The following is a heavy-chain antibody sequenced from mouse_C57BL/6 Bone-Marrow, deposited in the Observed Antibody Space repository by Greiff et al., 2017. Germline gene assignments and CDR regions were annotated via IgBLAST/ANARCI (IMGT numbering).Heavy chain of an antibody. CDR1: GYTFTSYW. CDR3: ARGLRRKFGAMDY. D-gene: IGHD2-4*01. V-gene: IGHV1-53*01. Sequence: QVQLKQPGTELVKPGASVKLSCKASGYTFTSYWMHWVQQRPGQGLEWIGNITPSNGGTNYNEKVKSKATLTVDKSSSTAYMQLSSLTSEDSAVYYCARGLRRKFGAMDYWGQGTSVTVSS. CDR2: ITPSNGGT. J-gene: IGHJ4*01.